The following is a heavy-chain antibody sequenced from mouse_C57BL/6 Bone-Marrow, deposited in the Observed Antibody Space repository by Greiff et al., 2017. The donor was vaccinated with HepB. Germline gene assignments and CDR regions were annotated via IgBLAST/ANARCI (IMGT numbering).Heavy chain of an antibody. J-gene: IGHJ4*01. Sequence: QVQLKESGAELVRPGASVKLSCKASGYTFTDYYINWVKQRPGQGLEWIARIYPGSGNTYYNEKFKGKATLTAEKSSSTAYMQLSSLTSEDSAVYFCARCNWDDAMDYWGQGTSVTVSS. CDR2: IYPGSGNT. D-gene: IGHD4-1*02. CDR1: GYTFTDYY. CDR3: ARCNWDDAMDY. V-gene: IGHV1-76*01.